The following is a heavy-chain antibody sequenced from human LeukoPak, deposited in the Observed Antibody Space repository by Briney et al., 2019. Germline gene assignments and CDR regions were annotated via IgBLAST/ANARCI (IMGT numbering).Heavy chain of an antibody. Sequence: SETLSRTCAVYGGSFSGYYWSWIRQPPGKGLEWIGEINHSGSTNYNPSLKSRVTISVDTSKNQFSLKLSSVTAADTAVYYCASSRYEDYDFWSGYYTGKYGMDVWGQGTTVTVSS. D-gene: IGHD3-3*01. CDR3: ASSRYEDYDFWSGYYTGKYGMDV. CDR1: GGSFSGYY. CDR2: INHSGST. V-gene: IGHV4-34*01. J-gene: IGHJ6*02.